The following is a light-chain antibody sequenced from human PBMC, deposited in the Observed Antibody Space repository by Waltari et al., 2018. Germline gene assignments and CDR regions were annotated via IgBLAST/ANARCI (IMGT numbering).Light chain of an antibody. CDR1: TNDLGSYNY. CDR3: CSYAGSYTWV. CDR2: DVT. V-gene: IGLV2-11*01. J-gene: IGLJ3*02. Sequence: SALTQPRSVSGSPVQPATISCTGTTNDLGSYNYVSWYQQHPGTAPKLIILDVTKRPAGVPDRLSGSKSGNTASLTISGLRAEDEAEYYCCSYAGSYTWVFGGGTKLTVV.